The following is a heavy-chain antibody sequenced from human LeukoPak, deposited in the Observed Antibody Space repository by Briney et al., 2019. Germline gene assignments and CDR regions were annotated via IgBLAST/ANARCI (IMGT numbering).Heavy chain of an antibody. CDR2: ISSSISYI. CDR1: GFTFSXXX. D-gene: IGHD5-12*01. Sequence: SGFTFSXXXXXXXXXAPGXXXXXXXSISSSISYIYYADSVKGRFTISRDNAKNSLYLQMNSLRAEDTAVYYCAREFIVATIPLADYWGQGTLVTVSS. J-gene: IGHJ4*02. CDR3: AREFIVATIPLADY. V-gene: IGHV3-21*01.